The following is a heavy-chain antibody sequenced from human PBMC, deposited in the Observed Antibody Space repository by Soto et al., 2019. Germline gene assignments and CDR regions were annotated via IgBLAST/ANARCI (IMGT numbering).Heavy chain of an antibody. Sequence: EAKLLESGGGLVQPGGSLRLSCAASGFTFTTYGMSWVRQAPGKGLEWVSGISGSGDSTYYVDSVKGRFTISRDNSKNTLYLQMNSLRVEDTAVYYCAKLAATGEAGDYWGQGTLVTVS. CDR3: AKLAATGEAGDY. CDR1: GFTFTTYG. J-gene: IGHJ4*02. CDR2: ISGSGDST. V-gene: IGHV3-23*01. D-gene: IGHD7-27*01.